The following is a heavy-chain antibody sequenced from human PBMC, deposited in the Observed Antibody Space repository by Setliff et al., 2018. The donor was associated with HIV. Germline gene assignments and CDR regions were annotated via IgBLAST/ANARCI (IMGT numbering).Heavy chain of an antibody. J-gene: IGHJ4*02. V-gene: IGHV4-39*07. CDR1: GGSISSRNFY. Sequence: PSETLSLTCTVSGGSISSRNFYWGWIRQPPGKGLEWIGSIAYTGSGYYNSSLKSRVTISVDTSRNKCSLKLTSVTAADTAVYYCAREVRWELPQGFDHWGQGSQVTVSS. CDR2: IAYTGSG. CDR3: AREVRWELPQGFDH. D-gene: IGHD1-26*01.